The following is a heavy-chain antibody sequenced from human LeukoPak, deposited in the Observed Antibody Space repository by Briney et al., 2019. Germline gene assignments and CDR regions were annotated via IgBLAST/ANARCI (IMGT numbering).Heavy chain of an antibody. CDR3: ARESGGALAYDAFDI. CDR1: GFTFSSYW. V-gene: IGHV3-7*01. D-gene: IGHD2-8*02. Sequence: PGGSLRLSCAASGFTFSSYWMSWVRQAPGKGLEWVANIKRDGSEKYYVDSVKGRFTISRDNAKSSLYLQMNSLRAEDTAVYYCARESGGALAYDAFDIWGQGTMVTVSS. CDR2: IKRDGSEK. J-gene: IGHJ3*02.